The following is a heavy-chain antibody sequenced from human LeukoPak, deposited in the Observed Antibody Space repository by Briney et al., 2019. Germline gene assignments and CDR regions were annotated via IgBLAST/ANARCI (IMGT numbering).Heavy chain of an antibody. CDR3: AKRGVVIRVILVGFHKEAYYFDS. Sequence: PGGSLRLSCAVSGITLSNYGMSWVRQAPGKGLEWAAGISDSGGTTSYADSVKGRFTISRDNPKNTLYLQMNSLRAEDTAVYFCAKRGVVIRVILVGFHKEAYYFDSWGQGALVTVSS. J-gene: IGHJ4*02. D-gene: IGHD3-22*01. V-gene: IGHV3-23*01. CDR2: ISDSGGTT. CDR1: GITLSNYG.